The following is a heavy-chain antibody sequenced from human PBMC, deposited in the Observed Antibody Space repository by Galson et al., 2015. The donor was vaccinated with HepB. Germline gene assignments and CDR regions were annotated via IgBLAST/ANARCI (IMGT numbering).Heavy chain of an antibody. CDR3: AKNGRSSLYDRIEN. CDR1: GFIFSSYA. J-gene: IGHJ4*02. D-gene: IGHD6-13*01. Sequence: SLRLSCAASGFIFSSYAMNWVRQAPGEGLEWVSTIRGDDDSTSYADSVKGRFTVSRDNSRNTLFLQMNNLRAEDTAMYYCAKNGRSSLYDRIENWGRGTLVTVSS. CDR2: IRGDDDST. V-gene: IGHV3-23*01.